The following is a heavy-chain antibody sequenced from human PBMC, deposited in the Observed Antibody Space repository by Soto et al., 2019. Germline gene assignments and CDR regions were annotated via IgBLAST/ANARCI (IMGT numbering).Heavy chain of an antibody. V-gene: IGHV3-23*01. CDR1: GFTFSSYA. Sequence: GGSLRLSCAASGFTFSSYAVSWVRQAPGKGPEWISSISGSGSTIYYADSVKGRFTISRDNSKNTLYLQMSSLRAEDTAVYYCAKVFYYYDSICYYYFGYCGELT. J-gene: IGHJ4*02. D-gene: IGHD3-22*01. CDR2: ISGSGSTI. CDR3: AKVFYYYDSICYYYFGY.